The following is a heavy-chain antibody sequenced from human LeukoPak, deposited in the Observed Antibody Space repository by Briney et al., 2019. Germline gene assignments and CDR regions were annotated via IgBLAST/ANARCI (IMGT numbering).Heavy chain of an antibody. D-gene: IGHD3-22*01. V-gene: IGHV1-46*01. CDR3: ARDYYYDSSGYRWNFDY. J-gene: IGHJ4*02. Sequence: GASVKVSCKASGYTFTSYYMHWVRQAPGQGLEWMGIINPSGGSTSYAQKFQGRVTMTRDTSTSTVYMELSSLRSKDTAVYYCARDYYYDSSGYRWNFDYWGQGTLVTVSS. CDR2: INPSGGST. CDR1: GYTFTSYY.